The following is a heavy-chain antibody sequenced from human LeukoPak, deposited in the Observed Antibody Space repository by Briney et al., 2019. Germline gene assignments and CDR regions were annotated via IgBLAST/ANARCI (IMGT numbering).Heavy chain of an antibody. Sequence: SETLPLTCAVYGGSFSGYYWSWIRQPPGKGLEWIGEINHSGSTNYNPSLKSRVTISVDTSKNQFSLKLSSVTAADTAVYYCARLAALVTLDYWGQGTLVTVSS. CDR2: INHSGST. V-gene: IGHV4-34*01. J-gene: IGHJ4*02. CDR3: ARLAALVTLDY. D-gene: IGHD5-18*01. CDR1: GGSFSGYY.